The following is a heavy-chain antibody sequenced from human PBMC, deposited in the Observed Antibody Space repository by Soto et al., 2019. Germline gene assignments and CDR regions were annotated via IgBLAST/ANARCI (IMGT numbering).Heavy chain of an antibody. CDR1: GFTFSSYA. CDR2: ISGSGGST. CDR3: AKGREAPHYYYYYYMDV. Sequence: GGSLRLSSAASGFTFSSYAMSWVRQAPGKGLEWVSAISGSGGSTYYADSVKGRFTISRDNSKNTLYLQMNSLRAEDTAVYYCAKGREAPHYYYYYYMDVWGKGTTVTVSS. V-gene: IGHV3-23*01. J-gene: IGHJ6*03.